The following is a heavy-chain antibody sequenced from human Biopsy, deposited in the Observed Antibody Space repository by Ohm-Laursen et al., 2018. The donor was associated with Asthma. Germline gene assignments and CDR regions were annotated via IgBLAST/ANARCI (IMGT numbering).Heavy chain of an antibody. D-gene: IGHD3-22*01. V-gene: IGHV4-31*03. J-gene: IGHJ4*02. CDR2: IYYREST. CDR1: YGSITRSGYY. CDR3: ARAQDYYDSRGYYRSFDY. Sequence: TLSLTCTVSYGSITRSGYYWTWIRQNPARGLGRIGFIYYRESTYYNPSLKSRVSISIDTSKNQFSLKLSSVTAADTAVYYCARAQDYYDSRGYYRSFDYWGQGTLVTVSS.